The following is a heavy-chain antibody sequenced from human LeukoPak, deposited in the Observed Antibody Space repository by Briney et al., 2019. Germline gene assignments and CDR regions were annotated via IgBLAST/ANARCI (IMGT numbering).Heavy chain of an antibody. D-gene: IGHD6-19*01. CDR2: INSDGTST. CDR1: GFTFSTYW. CDR3: ARVVVAGGFDY. J-gene: IGHJ4*02. Sequence: GGSLRLSCAASGFTFSTYWMHWVRQTPGKGLVWVSRINSDGTSTAYADSVKGRFTISRDNAKNTLYLQMNSLRAEDTAVYYCARVVVAGGFDYWGQGTLVTVSS. V-gene: IGHV3-74*01.